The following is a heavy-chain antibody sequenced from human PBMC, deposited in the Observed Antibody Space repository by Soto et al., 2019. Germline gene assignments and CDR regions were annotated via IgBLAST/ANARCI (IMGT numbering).Heavy chain of an antibody. CDR1: GYSFTNYW. J-gene: IGHJ4*02. CDR3: AITPPLGGSRSYFTY. V-gene: IGHV5-51*01. Sequence: GESLKISCKGSGYSFTNYWIGWVRQMPGEGLRLMGIIYPGDSDTRYSPSFQGQVTISADKSSGTAYLQWSSLKASDTAIYYCAITPPLGGSRSYFTYWGQGTLVTVSS. D-gene: IGHD3-10*01. CDR2: IYPGDSDT.